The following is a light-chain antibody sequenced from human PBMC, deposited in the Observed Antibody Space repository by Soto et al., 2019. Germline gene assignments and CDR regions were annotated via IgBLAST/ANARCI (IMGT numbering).Light chain of an antibody. J-gene: IGKJ2*01. CDR2: DAS. V-gene: IGKV3-15*01. CDR1: QSIRSN. CDR3: QHYYDWPPMYP. Sequence: EIVMTQSPATLAGSPGERATLSCRASQSIRSNLAWYQQKPGQAPRLLMYDASTRATGCPDRFSGSGSGTAFTLTISSLQSEDFAVYYCQHYYDWPPMYPFGQGTKLEIK.